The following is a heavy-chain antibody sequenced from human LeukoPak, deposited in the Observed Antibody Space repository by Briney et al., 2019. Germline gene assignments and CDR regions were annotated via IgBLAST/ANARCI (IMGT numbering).Heavy chain of an antibody. Sequence: GGSPRLSCAASGFTFSSYAMHWVRQAPGKGLEWVAVISYDGSNKYYADSVKGRFTISRDNSKNTLYLQMNSLRAEDTAVYYCARDLYYYGSGSFGKYYYYGMDVWGQGTTVTVSS. CDR1: GFTFSSYA. CDR3: ARDLYYYGSGSFGKYYYYGMDV. J-gene: IGHJ6*02. V-gene: IGHV3-30-3*01. CDR2: ISYDGSNK. D-gene: IGHD3-10*01.